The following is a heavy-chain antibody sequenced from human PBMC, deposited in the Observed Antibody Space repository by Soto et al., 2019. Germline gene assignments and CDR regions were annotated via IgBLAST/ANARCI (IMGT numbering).Heavy chain of an antibody. D-gene: IGHD3-9*01. CDR2: ISSSSSYI. CDR3: ARDPFYDILTGYYNTGSDY. CDR1: GFTFSSYS. V-gene: IGHV3-21*01. Sequence: GGSLRLSCAASGFTFSSYSMNWVRQAPGKGLEWVSSISSSSSYIYYADSVKGRFTISRDDAKNSLYLQMNSLRAEDTAVYYCARDPFYDILTGYYNTGSDYWGQGTLVTVSS. J-gene: IGHJ4*02.